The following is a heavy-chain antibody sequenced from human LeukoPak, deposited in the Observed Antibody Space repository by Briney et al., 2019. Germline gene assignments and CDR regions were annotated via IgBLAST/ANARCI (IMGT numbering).Heavy chain of an antibody. CDR1: GGSISSSSYY. D-gene: IGHD6-13*01. CDR3: ARSPGSRYAYDDY. CDR2: IYYVGDT. Sequence: PSETLSLTCTVSGGSISSSSYYWGWIRQPPGKGPEWIGTIYYVGDTYYNPSLQSRVTISVDTSKNQFSLKLSSVTAADTAVYYCARSPGSRYAYDDYWGQGTLVTVS. J-gene: IGHJ4*02. V-gene: IGHV4-39*01.